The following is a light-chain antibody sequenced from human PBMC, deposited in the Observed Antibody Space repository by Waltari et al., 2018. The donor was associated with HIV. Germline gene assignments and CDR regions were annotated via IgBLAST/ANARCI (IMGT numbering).Light chain of an antibody. J-gene: IGKJ1*01. CDR3: QQFGSSTWT. CDR1: QSVSSSY. V-gene: IGKV3-20*01. CDR2: GAS. Sequence: EIVLTQSPGTLSLSPGERATLSCRASQSVSSSYLAWYQQKPGQAPRLVIYGASSRATGIPDRFSGSGSGTDFTLTISRLEPEDFAVYYCQQFGSSTWTFSQGTKVEIK.